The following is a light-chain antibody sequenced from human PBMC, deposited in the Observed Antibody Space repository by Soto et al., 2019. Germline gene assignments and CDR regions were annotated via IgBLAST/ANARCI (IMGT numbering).Light chain of an antibody. CDR1: SSDVGGFDH. Sequence: QSALTQPASVSGSPGQSITISCTGASSDVGGFDHVSWYQQHPGKVPRLLIYDVSSRPSAVSDRFSGSKSGNTASLTIAGLQAEDEADCYCNSFTTTNTYVFRTGTKVTVL. CDR3: NSFTTTNTYV. CDR2: DVS. J-gene: IGLJ1*01. V-gene: IGLV2-14*03.